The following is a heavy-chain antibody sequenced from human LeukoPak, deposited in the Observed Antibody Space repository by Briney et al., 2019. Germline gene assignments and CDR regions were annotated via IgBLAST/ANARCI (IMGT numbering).Heavy chain of an antibody. CDR2: INHSGST. V-gene: IGHV4-34*01. Sequence: IPSETLSLTCAVYGGSFSGYYWSWIRQPPGKGLEWIGEINHSGSTNYNPSLKSRVTISVDTSKNQFSLKLSSVTAADTAVYYCARRCYYGSGSYYNAYGWFDPWGQGTLVTVSS. J-gene: IGHJ5*02. CDR3: ARRCYYGSGSYYNAYGWFDP. CDR1: GGSFSGYY. D-gene: IGHD3-10*01.